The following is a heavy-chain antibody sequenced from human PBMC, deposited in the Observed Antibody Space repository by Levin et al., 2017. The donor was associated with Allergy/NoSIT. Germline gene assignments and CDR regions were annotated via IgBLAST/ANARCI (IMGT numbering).Heavy chain of an antibody. V-gene: IGHV4-31*03. CDR1: GGSISSGGYY. Sequence: SETLSLTCTVSGGSISSGGYYWSWIRQHPGKGLEWIGYIYYSGSTYYNPSLKSRVTISVDTSKNQFSLKLSSVTAADTAVYYCARARITMIVVVIPDAFDIWGQGTMVTVSS. CDR3: ARARITMIVVVIPDAFDI. J-gene: IGHJ3*02. CDR2: IYYSGST. D-gene: IGHD3-22*01.